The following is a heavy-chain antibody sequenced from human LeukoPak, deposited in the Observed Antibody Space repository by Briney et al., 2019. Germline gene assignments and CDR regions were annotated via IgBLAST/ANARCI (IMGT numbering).Heavy chain of an antibody. V-gene: IGHV1-2*02. Sequence: ASVKVSCKASGYTFTGYYIHWVRQAPGQGLEWMGWINPNSGGTRSAQKFQGRVTMTRDTSISTAYMELSTLKSDDTAVYYCARDLGGSNTQDAFDIWGQGTMVTVSS. D-gene: IGHD5-24*01. CDR3: ARDLGGSNTQDAFDI. J-gene: IGHJ3*02. CDR2: INPNSGGT. CDR1: GYTFTGYY.